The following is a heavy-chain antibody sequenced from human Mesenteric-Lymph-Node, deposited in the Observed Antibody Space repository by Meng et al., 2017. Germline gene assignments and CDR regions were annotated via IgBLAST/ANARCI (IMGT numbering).Heavy chain of an antibody. V-gene: IGHV3-30*02. Sequence: QVQLLEPRGGLVHVCGSLVLSCADPAFTFSSHGFHWVRHAPCKVLDWGAFIASDGRNKNYAESVKARFTTSRDNSMNTLSLQMNSLRVDDTALYFCAIDRGVRWLDSWGQGTLVTVSS. D-gene: IGHD3-3*01. J-gene: IGHJ5*01. CDR3: AIDRGVRWLDS. CDR2: IASDGRNK. CDR1: AFTFSSHG.